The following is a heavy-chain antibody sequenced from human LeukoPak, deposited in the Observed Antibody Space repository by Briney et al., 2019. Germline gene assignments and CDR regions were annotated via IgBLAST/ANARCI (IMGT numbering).Heavy chain of an antibody. CDR2: IYTSGST. J-gene: IGHJ4*02. CDR3: ARGRIAVADYYFDY. Sequence: SETLSLTCSVSGGSISSGSYYWSWIRQPAGKGLEWIGRIYTSGSTNYNPSLKSRVTISVDMSKNQFSLKLSSVTAADTAVYYCARGRIAVADYYFDYWGQGTLVTVSS. V-gene: IGHV4-61*02. CDR1: GGSISSGSYY. D-gene: IGHD6-19*01.